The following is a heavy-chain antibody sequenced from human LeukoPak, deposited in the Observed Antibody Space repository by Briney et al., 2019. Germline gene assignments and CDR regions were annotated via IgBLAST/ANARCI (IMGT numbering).Heavy chain of an antibody. V-gene: IGHV1-2*02. Sequence: GASVKLSCAASGYTFSGSALNWVRQAPGQGLEWMGRINPNSGGTNSGQKFQGRVTMTRDTSISTAYLELSSLTFDDTAVYYCESVYPISIAVQYGGQGTLVTVSS. D-gene: IGHD3-3*02. J-gene: IGHJ1*01. CDR1: GYTFSGSA. CDR3: ESVYPISIAVQY. CDR2: INPNSGGT.